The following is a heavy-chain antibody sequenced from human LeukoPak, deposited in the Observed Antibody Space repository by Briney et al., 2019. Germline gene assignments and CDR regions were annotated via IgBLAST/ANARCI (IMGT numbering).Heavy chain of an antibody. V-gene: IGHV3-30*18. CDR2: ISYDGSNK. Sequence: PGRSLRLSCAASGVTFSSYGMHWVRQAPGKGLEWVAVISYDGSNKYYADSVKGRFTISRDNSKNTLYLQMNSLRAEDTAVYYCAKGSGSYSRNGPGYWGQGTLVTVSS. D-gene: IGHD1-26*01. CDR1: GVTFSSYG. CDR3: AKGSGSYSRNGPGY. J-gene: IGHJ4*02.